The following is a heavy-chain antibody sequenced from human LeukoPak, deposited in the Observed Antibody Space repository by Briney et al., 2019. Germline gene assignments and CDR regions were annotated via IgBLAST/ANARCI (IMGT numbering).Heavy chain of an antibody. CDR1: GFTFSSYS. Sequence: GGSLRLSCAASGFTFSSYSMNWVRQAPGKGLEWGSSISSSSSYIYYADSVKGRFTISRDNAKNSLYLQMNSLRAEDTAVYYCARAASYYDSSGYPPLYGMDVWGQGTTVTVSS. D-gene: IGHD3-22*01. J-gene: IGHJ6*01. V-gene: IGHV3-21*01. CDR2: ISSSSSYI. CDR3: ARAASYYDSSGYPPLYGMDV.